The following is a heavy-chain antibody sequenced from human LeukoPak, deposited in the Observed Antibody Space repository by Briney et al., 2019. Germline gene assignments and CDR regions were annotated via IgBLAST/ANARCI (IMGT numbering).Heavy chain of an antibody. D-gene: IGHD3-22*01. CDR3: ARVPRVNSSGYYAFDI. V-gene: IGHV3-23*01. J-gene: IGHJ3*02. Sequence: GGSLRLSCAASEFLFSSYAMSWVRQAPGKGLEWVSTISSSGPTTYYADSVKGRFTISRDNSKNTLYLQMNSLRAEDTAVYYCARVPRVNSSGYYAFDIWGQGTMVTVSS. CDR2: ISSSGPTT. CDR1: EFLFSSYA.